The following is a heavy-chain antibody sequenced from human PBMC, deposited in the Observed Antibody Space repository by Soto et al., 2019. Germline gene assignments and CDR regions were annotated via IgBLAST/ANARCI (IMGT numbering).Heavy chain of an antibody. CDR1: GYSFTSYW. CDR2: IDPSDSYT. J-gene: IGHJ6*02. V-gene: IGHV5-10-1*01. D-gene: IGHD2-2*01. CDR3: ASGSTSHYYYYYGMDV. Sequence: ESLKISCKGSGYSFTSYWISWVRQMPGKGLEWMGRIDPSDSYTNYSPSFQGHVTISADKSISTAYLQWSSLKASDTAMYYCASGSTSHYYYYYGMDVWGQGTTVTVS.